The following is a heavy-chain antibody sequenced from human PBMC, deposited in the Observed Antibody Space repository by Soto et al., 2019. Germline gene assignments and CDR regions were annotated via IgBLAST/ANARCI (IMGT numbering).Heavy chain of an antibody. V-gene: IGHV4-34*01. CDR2: INHLGSI. D-gene: IGHD2-21*01. CDR3: ARGGISHWAYFYYMDV. CDR1: DGTRIDYV. J-gene: IGHJ6*03. Sequence: VPQRLPYVVADGTRIDYVCRWIRQPPGMALEWIGEINHLGSINYNPSLKSRVTMSVDTSKNQFSLTLNSVTAADTATYYCARGGISHWAYFYYMDVWDRGTTVTVSS.